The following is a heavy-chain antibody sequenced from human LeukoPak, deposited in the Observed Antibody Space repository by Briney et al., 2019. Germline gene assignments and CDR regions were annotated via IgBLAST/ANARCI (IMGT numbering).Heavy chain of an antibody. Sequence: GGSLRLSCAASGFTFSSYTMNWVRQAPGKGLEWVSFISSSSSYRYYADSVKGRFTISRDNAKNSLHLQMNSLRAEDTAVYYCARNGQLLSGGNWFDPWGQGALVTVSS. D-gene: IGHD2-2*01. CDR3: ARNGQLLSGGNWFDP. CDR1: GFTFSSYT. V-gene: IGHV3-21*04. CDR2: ISSSSSYR. J-gene: IGHJ5*02.